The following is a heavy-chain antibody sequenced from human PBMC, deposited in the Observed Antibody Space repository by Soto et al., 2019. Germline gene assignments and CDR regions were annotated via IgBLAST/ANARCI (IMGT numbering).Heavy chain of an antibody. J-gene: IGHJ4*02. CDR2: ISGSGGST. CDR3: AKGYCTNGVCYFDY. CDR1: GFTFTTYT. Sequence: GGSLRLSCAASGFTFTTYTMNWVRQAPGKGLEWVSTISGSGGSTFYADSVKGRFTISRDNSKNTLHLQMNSLRAEDTAVYYCAKGYCTNGVCYFDYWGQGTLVTVSS. D-gene: IGHD2-8*01. V-gene: IGHV3-23*01.